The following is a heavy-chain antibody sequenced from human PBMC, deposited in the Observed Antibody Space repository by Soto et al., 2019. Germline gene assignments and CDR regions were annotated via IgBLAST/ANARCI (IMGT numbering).Heavy chain of an antibody. CDR1: GFTFSRYW. Sequence: VGSLRLSCAASGFTFSRYWLTWVRQAPGKGLEWVANIKEDGSEKYYLDSVKGRFTTSRDNAKNSLYLQMNSLRAEDTAVYYCARIVSGRDYGDSIDYWGQGTLVTV. CDR2: IKEDGSEK. CDR3: ARIVSGRDYGDSIDY. D-gene: IGHD4-17*01. J-gene: IGHJ4*02. V-gene: IGHV3-7*03.